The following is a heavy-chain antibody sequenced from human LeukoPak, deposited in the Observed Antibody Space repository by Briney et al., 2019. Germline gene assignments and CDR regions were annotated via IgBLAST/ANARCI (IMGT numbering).Heavy chain of an antibody. CDR1: GFTFSSYA. CDR2: ITSNGGST. V-gene: IGHV3-64*01. J-gene: IGHJ6*03. Sequence: GGSLRLFCAASGFTFSSYAMHWVRQAPGKGLEYVSAITSNGGSTYYANSVKGRFTISRDNSKNTLYLQMGSLRAEDTAVYYCARDHLSYRWLASLCGYYYYYMDVWGKGTTVTVSS. CDR3: ARDHLSYRWLASLCGYYYYYMDV. D-gene: IGHD6-19*01.